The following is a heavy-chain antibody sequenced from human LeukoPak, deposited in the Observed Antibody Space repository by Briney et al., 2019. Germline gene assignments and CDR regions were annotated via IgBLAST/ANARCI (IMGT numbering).Heavy chain of an antibody. Sequence: SETLSLTCAVYGGSFSGYYWSWIRQPPGKGLEWIGEINHSGSTNYNPSLKSRVTISVDTSKNQFSLKLSSVTAADTAVYYCARLQLPGHPDYWGQGTLVTVSS. CDR1: GGSFSGYY. CDR2: INHSGST. V-gene: IGHV4-34*01. CDR3: ARLQLPGHPDY. J-gene: IGHJ4*02. D-gene: IGHD5-18*01.